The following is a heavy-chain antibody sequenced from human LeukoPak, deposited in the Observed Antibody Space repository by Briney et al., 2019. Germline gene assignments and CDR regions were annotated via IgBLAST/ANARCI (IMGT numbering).Heavy chain of an antibody. CDR1: GFTFISYW. D-gene: IGHD4-17*01. V-gene: IGHV3-7*01. J-gene: IGHJ4*02. CDR3: VRDHDGAHFDL. Sequence: GGSLILSCEASGFTFISYWLSWVRQAPGKGLEWVAYIKQDGSEKSYVDSVRGRFTISRDNAKRSLYLLMSGLRADDTAIYYCVRDHDGAHFDLWRQGTLVTVSS. CDR2: IKQDGSEK.